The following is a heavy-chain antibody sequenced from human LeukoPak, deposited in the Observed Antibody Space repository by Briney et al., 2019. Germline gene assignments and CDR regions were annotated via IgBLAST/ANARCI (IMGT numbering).Heavy chain of an antibody. CDR3: ARGAIVVVIAEVARYYYYYMDV. J-gene: IGHJ6*03. CDR2: IYTSGST. D-gene: IGHD2-21*01. V-gene: IGHV4-4*07. CDR1: GGSISSYY. Sequence: SETLSLTCTVSGGSISSYYWSWIRQPAGKGLEWIGRIYTSGSTNYNPSLKSRVTMSVDTSKNQFSLKLSSVTAADTAVYYCARGAIVVVIAEVARYYYYYMDVWGKGTTVTVSS.